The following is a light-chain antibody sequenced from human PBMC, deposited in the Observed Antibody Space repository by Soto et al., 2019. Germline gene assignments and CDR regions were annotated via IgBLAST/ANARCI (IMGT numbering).Light chain of an antibody. V-gene: IGLV2-14*01. CDR1: SSDIGAYNV. CDR3: SSYSTSNTLGGV. CDR2: DVT. J-gene: IGLJ2*01. Sequence: QSALTQPASVSGSPGQSITISYTGTSSDIGAYNVVSWYQLHPHTAPKLMIYDVTNRPSGVSDRFSGSKSGNTASLTISGLQAEDEAEYYCSSYSTSNTLGGVFGGGTQLTVL.